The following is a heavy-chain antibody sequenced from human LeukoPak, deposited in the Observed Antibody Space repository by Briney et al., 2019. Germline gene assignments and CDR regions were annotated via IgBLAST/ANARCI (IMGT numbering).Heavy chain of an antibody. CDR2: MNPNSGNT. J-gene: IGHJ2*01. CDR1: GYTFTSYD. CDR3: AGSDTTGYIPREWDYWFFDL. V-gene: IGHV1-8*01. D-gene: IGHD1-1*01. Sequence: ASVKVSCKASGYTFTSYDINWVRQATGQGLEWMGWMNPNSGNTGYAQKFQGRVTMTRNTSISTAYMELSSLRAEDTAVYYCAGSDTTGYIPREWDYWFFDLWGRGTLVTVSS.